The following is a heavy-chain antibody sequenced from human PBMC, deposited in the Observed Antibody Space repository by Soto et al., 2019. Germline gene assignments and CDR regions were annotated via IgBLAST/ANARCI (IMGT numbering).Heavy chain of an antibody. Sequence: QVQLVQSGAEVKKPGSSVKVSCKASVGTFSSYAINWVRQAPGQGLEWMGGIIRIFGTPDYAQRFQGRVTMTAAESTSTAYMELSSLRSEDTAVYYCARQGSNEYYYYGMDVWGQGTTVTVSS. J-gene: IGHJ6*02. CDR2: IIRIFGTP. D-gene: IGHD3-10*01. V-gene: IGHV1-69*12. CDR1: VGTFSSYA. CDR3: ARQGSNEYYYYGMDV.